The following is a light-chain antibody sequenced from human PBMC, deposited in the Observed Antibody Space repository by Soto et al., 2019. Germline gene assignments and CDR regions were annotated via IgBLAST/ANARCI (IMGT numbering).Light chain of an antibody. CDR3: QHYNSYSEA. Sequence: IQMTQSPSALSAYVGDRVTITCQASQDISNYLNWYQQKPGKAPKLLIYDASNLETGVPSRFSGSGSGTEFTLTISSLQPDDFATYYCQHYNSYSEAFGQGTKVDIK. J-gene: IGKJ1*01. CDR1: QDISNY. CDR2: DAS. V-gene: IGKV1-33*01.